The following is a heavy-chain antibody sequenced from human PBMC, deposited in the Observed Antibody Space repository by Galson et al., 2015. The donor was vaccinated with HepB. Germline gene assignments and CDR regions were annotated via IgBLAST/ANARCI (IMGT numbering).Heavy chain of an antibody. CDR1: GFTFSSYA. V-gene: IGHV3-23*01. CDR2: ISGSGGST. Sequence: SLRLSCAASGFTFSSYAMSWVRQAPGKGLEWVSAISGSGGSTYYADSVKGRFTISRDNSKNTLYLQMNSLRAEDTAVYYCAKVSDYYYDSSGYYRSSLLDYWGQGTLVTVSS. J-gene: IGHJ4*02. CDR3: AKVSDYYYDSSGYYRSSLLDY. D-gene: IGHD3-22*01.